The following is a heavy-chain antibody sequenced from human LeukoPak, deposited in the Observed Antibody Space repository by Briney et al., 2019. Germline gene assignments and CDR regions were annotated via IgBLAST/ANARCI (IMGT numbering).Heavy chain of an antibody. CDR1: GGSISSYY. J-gene: IGHJ4*02. CDR3: ASQYYYGSESLEY. CDR2: IYYSGST. D-gene: IGHD3-10*01. Sequence: PSETLSLTCTVSGGSISSYYWSWIRQPPGKGLEWIGYIYYSGSTNYNPSLKSRVTISVDTSKNQFFLKLISVTAADPAVYYCASQYYYGSESLEYWGQGNVVTVSS. V-gene: IGHV4-59*01.